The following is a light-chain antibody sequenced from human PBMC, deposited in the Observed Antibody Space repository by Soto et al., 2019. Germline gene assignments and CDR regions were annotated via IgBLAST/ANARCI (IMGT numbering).Light chain of an antibody. J-gene: IGLJ3*02. CDR2: DVT. CDR1: KTDVGGDVGGYLH. V-gene: IGLV2-14*03. CDR3: TSYTRSSTVV. Sequence: QSALTQPASVSGTPGQSITISCTETKTDVGGDVGGYLHVSWYQHHPGEAPKVIIYDVTIRPSGVSHRFSGSKSGNTASLTISGLQAEDEADYYCTSYTRSSTVVFGGGTKLTVL.